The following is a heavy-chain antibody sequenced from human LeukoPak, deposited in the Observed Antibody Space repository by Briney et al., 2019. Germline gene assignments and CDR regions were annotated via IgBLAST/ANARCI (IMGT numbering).Heavy chain of an antibody. V-gene: IGHV1-69*05. J-gene: IGHJ5*02. Sequence: SVKVSCKASGGTFSSYAISWVRQAPGQGLEWMGGIIPIFGTANYAQKFQGRVTITTDESTSTAYMELSSLRSEDTAVYYCATSEVASCYSRTCGRFDPWGQGTLVTVSS. CDR2: IIPIFGTA. CDR3: ATSEVASCYSRTCGRFDP. CDR1: GGTFSSYA. D-gene: IGHD2-2*01.